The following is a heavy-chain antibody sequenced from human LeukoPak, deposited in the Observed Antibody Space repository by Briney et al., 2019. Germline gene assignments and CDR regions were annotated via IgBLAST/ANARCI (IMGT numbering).Heavy chain of an antibody. CDR3: AREGSSSFDY. Sequence: SPTLSLTFALSGDSVSINSAAWNWLRQSPSGGLEWLGRTYYRSKWYYYYEVSVTSRITINPDTSKNQFSLHLNSVTPEDTAVYYCAREGSSSFDYWGQGTLVTVSS. V-gene: IGHV6-1*01. D-gene: IGHD3-10*01. CDR1: GDSVSINSAA. CDR2: TYYRSKWYY. J-gene: IGHJ4*02.